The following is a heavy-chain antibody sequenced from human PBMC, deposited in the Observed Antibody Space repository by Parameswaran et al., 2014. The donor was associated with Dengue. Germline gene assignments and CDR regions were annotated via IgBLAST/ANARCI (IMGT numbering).Heavy chain of an antibody. CDR2: ISSSGSTI. J-gene: IGHJ3*02. D-gene: IGHD3-22*01. Sequence: KWIRQPPGKGLEWVSYISSSGSTIYYADSVKGRFTISRDNAKNSLYLQMNSLRAEDTAVYYCARVPYYYDSSGSSDAFDIWGQGTMVTVSS. CDR3: ARVPYYYDSSGSSDAFDI. V-gene: IGHV3-48*03.